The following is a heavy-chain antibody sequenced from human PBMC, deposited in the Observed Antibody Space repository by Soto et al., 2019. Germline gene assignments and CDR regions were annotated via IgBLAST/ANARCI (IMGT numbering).Heavy chain of an antibody. CDR3: ARRPMVGPVAENAFDI. CDR2: VYYSGTT. CDR1: GGSLSRSNYY. D-gene: IGHD6-19*01. J-gene: IGHJ3*02. V-gene: IGHV4-39*01. Sequence: SETLSPTRHVSGGSLSRSNYYLDWVRPSPGKGLEWIGSVYYSGTTYYNPSLKRRVTISVDTYNQFSLKLSSVTAADTAYYFCARRPMVGPVAENAFDIWGQGTRVTVSS.